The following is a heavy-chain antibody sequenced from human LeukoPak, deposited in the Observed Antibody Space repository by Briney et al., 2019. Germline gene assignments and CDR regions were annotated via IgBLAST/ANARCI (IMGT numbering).Heavy chain of an antibody. CDR3: ARDRFPQTYYYDSSGYYPSGYFGY. V-gene: IGHV1-69*05. J-gene: IGHJ4*02. Sequence: SVKPSCKASGGTLSSYAIRGVRQAPGQRHEWRGGITTLFGTANYAQKLQGRVAITTDESTSTAYMELRSLRSEDTAVYYCARDRFPQTYYYDSSGYYPSGYFGYWGQGPLLSVPS. D-gene: IGHD3-22*01. CDR1: GGTLSSYA. CDR2: ITTLFGTA.